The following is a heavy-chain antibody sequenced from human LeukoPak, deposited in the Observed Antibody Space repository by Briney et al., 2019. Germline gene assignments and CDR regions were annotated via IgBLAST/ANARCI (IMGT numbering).Heavy chain of an antibody. CDR1: GGTFSTDA. J-gene: IGHJ4*02. Sequence: GSSVKVSCKASGGTFSTDALAWVRQAPGQGLEWMGGIIPIFGTANYAQKFQGRVTITADESTSTAYMELSSLRSEDTAVYYCAREVADSGWYNYWGQGTLVTVSS. V-gene: IGHV1-69*01. CDR3: AREVADSGWYNY. D-gene: IGHD6-19*01. CDR2: IIPIFGTA.